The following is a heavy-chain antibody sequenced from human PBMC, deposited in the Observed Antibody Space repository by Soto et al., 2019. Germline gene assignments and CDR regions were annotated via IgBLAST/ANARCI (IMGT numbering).Heavy chain of an antibody. CDR1: GGSPAAFY. J-gene: IGHJ4*02. D-gene: IGHD6-13*01. V-gene: IGHV4-34*01. CDR3: VSALAAVQA. Sequence: ETRSPACAVYGGSPAAFYCSWVRQPPGKGLEWIGEISHSGSTNYNRALESRVTISVDTSKTQLFVKVSSLTAADTAVYYCVSALAAVQAWGQGTPVTVSS. CDR2: ISHSGST.